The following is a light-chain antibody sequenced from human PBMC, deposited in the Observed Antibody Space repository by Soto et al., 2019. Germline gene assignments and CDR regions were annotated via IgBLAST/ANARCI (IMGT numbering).Light chain of an antibody. Sequence: QSVLTQPPSVSAARGQKVTISCSGSSSNIGNNYVFWYQQLPGTAPKLLIYDNNKRPSGIPDRFSGSKSGTSATLGITGLRTGDEADYYCGTWDNSLSAGVVFGGGTQLTVL. CDR2: DNN. CDR1: SSNIGNNY. J-gene: IGLJ7*01. V-gene: IGLV1-51*01. CDR3: GTWDNSLSAGVV.